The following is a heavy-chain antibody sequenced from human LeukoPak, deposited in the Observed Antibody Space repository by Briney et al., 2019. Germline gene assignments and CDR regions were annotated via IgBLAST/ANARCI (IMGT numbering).Heavy chain of an antibody. CDR2: ISYDGSIR. CDR3: VKPYSTSWWGGFDY. V-gene: IGHV3-30*18. D-gene: IGHD6-13*01. Sequence: PGGSLRLSCAASGFTFSSYGMHWVRQAPGKGLEWVAVISYDGSIRYSADSVKGRFTISRDKSKDTLFLQMNSLRAEDTAVYYCVKPYSTSWWGGFDYWGQGTLLTVSS. J-gene: IGHJ4*02. CDR1: GFTFSSYG.